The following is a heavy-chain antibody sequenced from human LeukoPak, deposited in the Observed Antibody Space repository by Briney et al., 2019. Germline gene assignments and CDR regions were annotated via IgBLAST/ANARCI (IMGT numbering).Heavy chain of an antibody. V-gene: IGHV4-34*01. CDR1: GGSFTDYY. Sequence: SETLSLTCAVYGGSFTDYYWSWIRQPPGKGLEWIAEINHSGTSNYSPSLKSRVTISVDTSKNQLSLKLNSVTAADTAVYYCARRGVATWFDPWGQGTLVTVSS. D-gene: IGHD3-10*01. CDR3: ARRGVATWFDP. CDR2: INHSGTS. J-gene: IGHJ5*02.